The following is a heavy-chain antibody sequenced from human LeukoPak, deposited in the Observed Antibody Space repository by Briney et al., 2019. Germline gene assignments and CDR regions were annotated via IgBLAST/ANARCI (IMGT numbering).Heavy chain of an antibody. D-gene: IGHD3-22*01. J-gene: IGHJ3*02. CDR2: INPNSGGT. CDR1: GYTFTGYY. Sequence: ASVKVSCKASGYTFTGYYMHWVRQAPGQGLEWMGWINPNSGGTNYAQKFQGRVTMTRDTSISTAYMELSRLRSDDTAVYYCARGLDSSGYPNDAFDIWGQGTMVTVSS. CDR3: ARGLDSSGYPNDAFDI. V-gene: IGHV1-2*02.